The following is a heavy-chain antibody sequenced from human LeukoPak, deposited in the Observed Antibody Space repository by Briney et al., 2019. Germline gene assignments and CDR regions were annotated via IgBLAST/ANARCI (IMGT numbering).Heavy chain of an antibody. D-gene: IGHD4-23*01. CDR3: AGGMLRWYDY. CDR2: ISAYNGNT. J-gene: IGHJ4*02. V-gene: IGHV1-18*01. Sequence: ASVKVSCKASGYSFTNYGVSWVRQAPGQGLEWMGWISAYNGNTNYAQKLQGRVTMTTDTSTSTAYMELSRLRSDDTAVYYCAGGMLRWYDYWGQGTLVTVSS. CDR1: GYSFTNYG.